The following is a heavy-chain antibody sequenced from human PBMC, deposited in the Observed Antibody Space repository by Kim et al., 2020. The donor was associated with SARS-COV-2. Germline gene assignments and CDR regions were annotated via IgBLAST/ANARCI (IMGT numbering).Heavy chain of an antibody. D-gene: IGHD2-2*02. CDR2: ISSSSSYI. Sequence: GGSLRLSCAASGFTFSSYSMNWVRQAPGKGLEWVSSISSSSSYIYYADSVKGRFTISRDNAKNSLYLQMNSLRAEDTAVYYCARGVACSSTSCYRGASYYYYYGMDVWGQGTTVTVSS. CDR1: GFTFSSYS. J-gene: IGHJ6*02. V-gene: IGHV3-21*01. CDR3: ARGVACSSTSCYRGASYYYYYGMDV.